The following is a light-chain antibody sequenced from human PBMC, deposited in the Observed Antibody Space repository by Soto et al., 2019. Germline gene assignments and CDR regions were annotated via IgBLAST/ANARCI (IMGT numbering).Light chain of an antibody. V-gene: IGKV3D-20*01. CDR1: RSVSSSY. Sequence: EIVLTQSPATLSLSPGERATLSCGASRSVSSSYLAWYQQKPGLAPRLLIYDASSRATGIPDRFSGSGSGTDFTLTISRLGPEDFAVYYCQQYGSSPVTFGQGTKVDIK. CDR2: DAS. J-gene: IGKJ1*01. CDR3: QQYGSSPVT.